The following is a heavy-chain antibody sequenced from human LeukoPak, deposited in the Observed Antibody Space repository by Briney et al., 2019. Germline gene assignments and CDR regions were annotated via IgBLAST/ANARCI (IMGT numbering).Heavy chain of an antibody. V-gene: IGHV3-66*01. CDR3: ARESPELIYYDSSGYDY. CDR1: GFTVSSNY. J-gene: IGHJ4*02. CDR2: IYSGGST. D-gene: IGHD3-22*01. Sequence: GGSLRLSCAASGFTVSSNYMSWVRQAPGKGLEWVSVIYSGGSTYYADSVKGRFTISRDNSKNTLYLQMNSLRAEDTAVYYCARESPELIYYDSSGYDYWGQGTLVTVSS.